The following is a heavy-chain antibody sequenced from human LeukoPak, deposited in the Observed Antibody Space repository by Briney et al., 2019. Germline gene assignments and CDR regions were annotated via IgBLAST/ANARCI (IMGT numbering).Heavy chain of an antibody. CDR1: GFTFSTDA. V-gene: IGHV3-23*01. D-gene: IGHD4-23*01. Sequence: GGPLILSSAASGFTFSTDAMSWVRQAPGKGLEWVSGVSGSGGSTYYADSVKGRFTIYRDNSKNTLYPQMNSLRAEDTAVYYCAEDSYVGDYGGYFAYWGQGTLVTVSS. J-gene: IGHJ4*02. CDR2: VSGSGGST. CDR3: AEDSYVGDYGGYFAY.